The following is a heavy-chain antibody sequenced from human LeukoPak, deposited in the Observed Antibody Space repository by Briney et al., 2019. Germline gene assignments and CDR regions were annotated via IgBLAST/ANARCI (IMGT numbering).Heavy chain of an antibody. CDR2: MNPNSGNT. CDR1: GYTLTSYD. V-gene: IGHV1-8*03. D-gene: IGHD3-22*01. CDR3: ARMHYYDRTDENWFDP. J-gene: IGHJ5*02. Sequence: ASVKVSCKASGYTLTSYDINWVRQATGQGLEWMGWMNPNSGNTGYAQKFQGRVTITRNTATSTAYMELSSLRSEDTAVYYCARMHYYDRTDENWFDPWGQGTLVTVSS.